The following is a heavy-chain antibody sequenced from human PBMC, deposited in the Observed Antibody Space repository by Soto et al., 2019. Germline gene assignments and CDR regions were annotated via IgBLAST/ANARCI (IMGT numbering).Heavy chain of an antibody. J-gene: IGHJ6*02. D-gene: IGHD5-18*01. V-gene: IGHV3-43*01. CDR3: AKDRAVDTAIGGFYYYYGMDV. CDR1: GFTFDDYT. CDR2: ISWDGGST. Sequence: EVQLVESGGVVVQPGGSLRLSCAASGFTFDDYTMHWVRQAPGKGLEWVSLISWDGGSTYYADSVKGRFTISRDNSKNSLYLQMNSLRTEDTALYYCAKDRAVDTAIGGFYYYYGMDVWDQGTTVTVSS.